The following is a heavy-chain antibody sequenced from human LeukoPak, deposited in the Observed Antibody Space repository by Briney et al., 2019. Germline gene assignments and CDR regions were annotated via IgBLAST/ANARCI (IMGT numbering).Heavy chain of an antibody. V-gene: IGHV4-34*01. D-gene: IGHD3-3*01. J-gene: IGHJ4*02. CDR3: ARNPTYYDFWSGYRSFDY. Sequence: SETLSLTCAVYGGSFSRYYWSWIRQPPGKGLEWIGEINHSGSTNYNPSLKSRVTISVDTSKNQFSLKLSSVTAADTAVYYCARNPTYYDFWSGYRSFDYWGQGTLVTVSS. CDR2: INHSGST. CDR1: GGSFSRYY.